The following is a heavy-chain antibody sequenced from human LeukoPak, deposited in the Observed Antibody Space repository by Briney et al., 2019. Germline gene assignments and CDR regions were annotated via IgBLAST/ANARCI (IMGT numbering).Heavy chain of an antibody. D-gene: IGHD4-17*01. CDR1: GYTFTRFY. CDR3: ARLTVTTPFDY. Sequence: ASVKVSCKASGYTFTRFYMHWVRQAPGEGLEWMGMINPSGGKTTYAQKFQGRLTVTSDTSTNTVYMQLSSLRSEDTAVYYCARLTVTTPFDYWGPGTLVTVSS. CDR2: INPSGGKT. V-gene: IGHV1-46*01. J-gene: IGHJ4*02.